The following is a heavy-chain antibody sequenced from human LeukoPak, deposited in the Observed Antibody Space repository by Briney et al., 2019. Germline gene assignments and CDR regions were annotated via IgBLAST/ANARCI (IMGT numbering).Heavy chain of an antibody. CDR2: ISSSGSTI. CDR1: GFTFSDYY. Sequence: KSGGSLRLSCAASGFTFSDYYMSWIRQAPGKGLEWVSYISSSGSTIYYADSVKGRFTISRDNAKNSLYLQMNSLRAEDTAIYYCALLAVASDFDYWGQGTLVTVSS. D-gene: IGHD6-19*01. J-gene: IGHJ4*02. CDR3: ALLAVASDFDY. V-gene: IGHV3-11*04.